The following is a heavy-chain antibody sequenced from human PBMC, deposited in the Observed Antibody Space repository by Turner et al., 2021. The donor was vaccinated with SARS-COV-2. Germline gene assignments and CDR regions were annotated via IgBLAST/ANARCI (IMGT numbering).Heavy chain of an antibody. CDR2: ISPNSGGT. CDR3: ARVPDSGSYYVLNY. V-gene: IGHV1-2*02. J-gene: IGHJ4*02. D-gene: IGHD1-26*01. CDR1: GYTFTGYY. Sequence: QVKLVQSGAEVKKPGASVMVSCTASGYTFTGYYMHWVRQAPGQGLEWMGWISPNSGGTNYAQKFQGRVTMTRGTSISTAYMELSRLRSDDTAVYYCARVPDSGSYYVLNYWGQGTLVTVSS.